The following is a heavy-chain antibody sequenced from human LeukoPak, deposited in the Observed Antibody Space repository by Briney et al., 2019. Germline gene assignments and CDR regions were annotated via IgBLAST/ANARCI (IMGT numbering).Heavy chain of an antibody. J-gene: IGHJ4*02. D-gene: IGHD6-6*01. CDR3: ARGSNSSSSIDY. Sequence: ASVKVSCKASGYTFTSYDINWVRQAPGQGLEWMGWMNPNSGNTGYAQKFQGRVTMTRNTSIITAYMELSSLRSEDTAVYYCARGSNSSSSIDYWGQGTLVTVSS. V-gene: IGHV1-8*01. CDR1: GYTFTSYD. CDR2: MNPNSGNT.